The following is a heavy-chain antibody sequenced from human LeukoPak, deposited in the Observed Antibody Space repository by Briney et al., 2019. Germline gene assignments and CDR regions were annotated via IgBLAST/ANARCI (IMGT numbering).Heavy chain of an antibody. CDR2: ISYDGSNK. CDR1: GFTFSSYA. CDR3: AKAPREYPLDY. V-gene: IGHV3-30*04. D-gene: IGHD2-2*01. Sequence: PGRSLRLSCAASGFTFSSYAMHWVRQAPGKGLEWVAVISYDGSNKYYADSVKGRFTISRDNPKNTLYLQMNSLRAEDTAVYYCAKAPREYPLDYWGQGTLVTVSS. J-gene: IGHJ4*02.